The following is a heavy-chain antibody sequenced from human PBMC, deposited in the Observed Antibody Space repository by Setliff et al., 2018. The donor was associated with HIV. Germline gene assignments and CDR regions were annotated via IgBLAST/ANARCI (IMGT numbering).Heavy chain of an antibody. CDR1: GYTFTGYY. D-gene: IGHD5-12*01. CDR2: INPNSGDT. Sequence: ASVKVSCKASGYTFTGYYMHWVRQAPGQGLEWMGRINPNSGDTNYAQKFKGRVTMTRDTSISTAYMEVTRLRSDDTAVYYCARDRPYSGYPDWGQGTLVTVSS. V-gene: IGHV1-2*06. J-gene: IGHJ4*02. CDR3: ARDRPYSGYPD.